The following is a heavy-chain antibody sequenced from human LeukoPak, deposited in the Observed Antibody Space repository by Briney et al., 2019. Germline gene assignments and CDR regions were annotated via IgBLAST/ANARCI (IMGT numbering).Heavy chain of an antibody. CDR1: GYTFTGYY. CDR3: ARAVVVLYYYYMDV. V-gene: IGHV1-2*02. D-gene: IGHD3-22*01. CDR2: INPNSGGT. J-gene: IGHJ6*03. Sequence: ASVKVSCKASGYTFTGYYMHLVRQAPGQGLEWMGWINPNSGGTNYAQKFQGRVTMTRDTSISTAYMELSRLRSDDTAVYYCARAVVVLYYYYMDVWGKGTTVTVSS.